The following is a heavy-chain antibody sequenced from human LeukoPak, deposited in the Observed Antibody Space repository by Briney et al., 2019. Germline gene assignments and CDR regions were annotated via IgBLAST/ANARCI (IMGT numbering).Heavy chain of an antibody. V-gene: IGHV4-59*01. Sequence: SGTLSLTCTVSGGSISSYYWSWIRQPPGKGLEWIGYIYSSGSTNYNPSLKSRVTISVDTSKNHCSLRLSSVTAADTAVYYCARDGAGGWSFFDYWGQGTLVTVSS. CDR1: GGSISSYY. D-gene: IGHD6-19*01. CDR2: IYSSGST. J-gene: IGHJ4*02. CDR3: ARDGAGGWSFFDY.